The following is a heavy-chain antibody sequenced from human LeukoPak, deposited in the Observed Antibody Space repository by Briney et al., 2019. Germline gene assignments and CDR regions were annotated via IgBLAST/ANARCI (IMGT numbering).Heavy chain of an antibody. CDR1: GGTFSSYA. CDR2: IIPIFGTA. D-gene: IGHD3-22*01. Sequence: GASVKVSCKASGGTFSSYAISWVRQAPGQGLEWMGGIIPIFGTANYAQKFQGRVTITTDESTSTAYMELSSLRSEDTAVYYCARAGPYYDSSGPFDYWGQGTLVTVSS. V-gene: IGHV1-69*05. CDR3: ARAGPYYDSSGPFDY. J-gene: IGHJ4*02.